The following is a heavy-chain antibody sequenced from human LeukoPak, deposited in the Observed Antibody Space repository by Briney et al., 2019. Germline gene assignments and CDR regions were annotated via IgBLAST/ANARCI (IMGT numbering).Heavy chain of an antibody. CDR1: TDSITSNW. V-gene: IGHV4-4*02. CDR2: VHKSGST. Sequence: SETLSLTCAVSTDSITSNWWSWVRQPPGKGLEWIGEVHKSGSTNYYPSLQSRVTISIDKSKNQIALELTSVTATDTAVYYCAKEIVGAPTPGAYWGQGILVTVSS. CDR3: AKEIVGAPTPGAY. J-gene: IGHJ4*02. D-gene: IGHD1-26*01.